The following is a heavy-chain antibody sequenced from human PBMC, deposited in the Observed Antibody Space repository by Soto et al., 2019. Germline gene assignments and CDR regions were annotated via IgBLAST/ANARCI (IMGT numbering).Heavy chain of an antibody. V-gene: IGHV3-33*01. Sequence: QVQMVESGGGVVQPGRSLRLSCTPSGFTFNDHGMHWVRQAPGKGLEWLAVIWYDGSNKYYADSVKGRLTISRDNSRNILYLQMNSLRAEDTAVYYCARGRRRTLAEPEGSPFTIFGVVSAMDVWGQGTTVTVSS. J-gene: IGHJ6*02. CDR2: IWYDGSNK. D-gene: IGHD3-3*01. CDR3: ARGRRRTLAEPEGSPFTIFGVVSAMDV. CDR1: GFTFNDHG.